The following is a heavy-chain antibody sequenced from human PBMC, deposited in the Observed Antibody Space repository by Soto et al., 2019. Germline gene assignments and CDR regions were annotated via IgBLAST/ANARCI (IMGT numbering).Heavy chain of an antibody. Sequence: QVQLVKSGAEVKKPGSSVKVSCKASGGTFSSYTISWVRQAPGQGLEWMGRIIPILGIANYAQKFQGRVTITADKSTSTAYMELSSLRSEDTAVYYCARDLGKYSGYDSGRNWFDPWGQGTLVTVSS. J-gene: IGHJ5*02. CDR2: IIPILGIA. V-gene: IGHV1-69*08. CDR1: GGTFSSYT. CDR3: ARDLGKYSGYDSGRNWFDP. D-gene: IGHD5-12*01.